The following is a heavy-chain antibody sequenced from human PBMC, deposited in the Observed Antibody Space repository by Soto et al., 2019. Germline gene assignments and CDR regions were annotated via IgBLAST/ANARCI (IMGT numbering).Heavy chain of an antibody. CDR2: IAYDGSDK. Sequence: PVGSLRLSCAASVFTFSSYGMHWVRQAPGKGLDWVALIAYDGSDKYNADSVKGRFTISRDNYKNTLYLEMNSLRAEDTAVYYCAKAIVGANTYSSGMELWGQGTTDIVSS. CDR1: VFTFSSYG. J-gene: IGHJ6*02. D-gene: IGHD1-26*01. V-gene: IGHV3-30*18. CDR3: AKAIVGANTYSSGMEL.